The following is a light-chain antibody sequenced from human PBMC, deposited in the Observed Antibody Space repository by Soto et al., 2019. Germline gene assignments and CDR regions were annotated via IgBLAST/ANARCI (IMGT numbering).Light chain of an antibody. CDR1: SSNIGSNT. V-gene: IGLV1-44*01. CDR3: AAWDDSLNGWV. Sequence: QSVLTQPPSASGTPGQRVTISCCGSSSNIGSNTVNWYQQLPGTAPKVLIYSNNQRPSGVPDRFSGSKSGTSASLAISGLQSEDEAEYYCAAWDDSLNGWVFGGGTKLTVL. CDR2: SNN. J-gene: IGLJ3*02.